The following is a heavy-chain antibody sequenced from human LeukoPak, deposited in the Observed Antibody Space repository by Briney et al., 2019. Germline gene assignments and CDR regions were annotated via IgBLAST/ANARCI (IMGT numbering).Heavy chain of an antibody. CDR3: ARVTEYSSGSPFDY. D-gene: IGHD6-19*01. V-gene: IGHV1-2*02. CDR2: INPSSGAT. Sequence: ASVKVSCKASGYTFTASFIHWVRQAPGQGLEWMGWINPSSGATNSAQKFQGRVTMTRDTSISTAYKELSRLRSDDTAVYYCARVTEYSSGSPFDYWGQGTLVTVSS. CDR1: GYTFTASF. J-gene: IGHJ4*02.